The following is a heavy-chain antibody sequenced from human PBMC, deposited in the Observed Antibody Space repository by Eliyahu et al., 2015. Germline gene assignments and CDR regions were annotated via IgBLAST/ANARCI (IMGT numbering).Heavy chain of an antibody. Sequence: QVQLVQSGAEVKKPGASVKVSCKASGYTFTGXYGXXVRQAPGQGLEWMGRINPNSGGTNYAQKFQGRVTMTRDTSISTAYMELSRLRSDDTAVYYCARDLWKQDPSSPTDYFDYWGQGTLVTVSS. CDR3: ARDLWKQDPSSPTDYFDY. V-gene: IGHV1-2*06. D-gene: IGHD2-21*01. J-gene: IGHJ4*02. CDR1: GYTFTGXY. CDR2: INPNSGGT.